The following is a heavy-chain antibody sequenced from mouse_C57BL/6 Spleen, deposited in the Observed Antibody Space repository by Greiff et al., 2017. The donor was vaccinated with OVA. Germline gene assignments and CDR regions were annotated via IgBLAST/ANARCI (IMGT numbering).Heavy chain of an antibody. CDR3: ARALDSSGYDYAMDY. D-gene: IGHD3-2*02. J-gene: IGHJ4*01. Sequence: VQLKQPGAELVKPGASVKMSCKASGYTFTSYWITWVKQRPGQGLEWIGDIYPGSGSTNYNEKFKSKATLTVDTSSSTAYMQLSSLTSEDSAVYYCARALDSSGYDYAMDYWGQGTSVTVSS. CDR1: GYTFTSYW. V-gene: IGHV1-55*01. CDR2: IYPGSGST.